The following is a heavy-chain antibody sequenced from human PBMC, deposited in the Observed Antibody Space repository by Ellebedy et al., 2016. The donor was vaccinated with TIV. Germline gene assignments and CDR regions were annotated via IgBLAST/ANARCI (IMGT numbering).Heavy chain of an antibody. V-gene: IGHV3-30*18. CDR1: GFTFSSYG. CDR2: IPYDESDK. D-gene: IGHD2-2*01. Sequence: GGSLRPSXAASGFTFSSYGMHCVRQAPGKGLEWVAVIPYDESDKYYADSVKGRFTISRDNSKNTLYLQMNSLRAEDTAVYYCAKACAAAHYYYYGMDIWGQGTTVTVSS. J-gene: IGHJ6*02. CDR3: AKACAAAHYYYYGMDI.